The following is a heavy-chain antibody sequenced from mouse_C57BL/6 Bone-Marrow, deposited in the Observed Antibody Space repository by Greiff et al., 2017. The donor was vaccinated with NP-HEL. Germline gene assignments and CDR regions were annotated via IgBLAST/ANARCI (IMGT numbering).Heavy chain of an antibody. D-gene: IGHD2-2*01. V-gene: IGHV1-64*01. CDR1: GYTFTSYW. CDR2: IHPNSGST. CDR3: ARTESGFYAMDY. J-gene: IGHJ4*01. Sequence: QVQLQQPGAELVKPGASVKLSCKASGYTFTSYWMHWVKQRPGQGLEWIGMIHPNSGSTNYNEKFKSKATLTVDKSSSTAYMQLSSLTSEDSAVYDCARTESGFYAMDYWGQGTSVTVSS.